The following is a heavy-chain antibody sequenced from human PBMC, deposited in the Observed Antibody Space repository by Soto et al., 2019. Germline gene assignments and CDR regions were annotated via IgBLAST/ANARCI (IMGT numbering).Heavy chain of an antibody. J-gene: IGHJ5*02. CDR1: GFSLRTGGVT. V-gene: IGHV2-5*02. D-gene: IGHD3-10*01. CDR3: VHSSHPGFRFEP. Sequence: QITLKESGPTLVKPTQTLRLTCTFSGFSLRTGGVTVGWIRQPPGKALEWIAFIFWDDDKRYSPSLKSRLTITKDTSKNQVVLTMTNMDPVDAATYFCVHSSHPGFRFEPWGQGTLVTVSS. CDR2: IFWDDDK.